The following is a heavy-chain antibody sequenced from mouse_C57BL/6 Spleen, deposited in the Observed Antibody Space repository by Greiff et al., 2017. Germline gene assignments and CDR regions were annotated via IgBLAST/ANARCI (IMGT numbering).Heavy chain of an antibody. CDR2: IYPGSGST. CDR1: GYTFTSYW. V-gene: IGHV1-55*01. Sequence: VQLQQPGAELVKPGASVKMSCKASGYTFTSYWMPWVKQRPGQGLEWIGAIYPGSGSTTYNEKFKSKATLTVDTSSSTAYMQLSSLTSEDSAVYYSARDACDGYSGFAYWGQGTLVTVAA. D-gene: IGHD2-3*01. J-gene: IGHJ3*01. CDR3: ARDACDGYSGFAY.